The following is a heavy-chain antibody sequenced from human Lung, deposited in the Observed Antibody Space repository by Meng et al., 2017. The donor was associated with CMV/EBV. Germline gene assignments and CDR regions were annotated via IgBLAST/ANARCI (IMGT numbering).Heavy chain of an antibody. J-gene: IGHJ4*02. CDR2: ISSSSSYV. CDR1: RFSSYT. D-gene: IGHD3-10*01. V-gene: IGHV3-21*01. Sequence: GGSXRLXCAASRFSSYTLNWVRQAPGKGLEWVSSISSSSSYVYYADSVKGRFTISRDNAKNSLYLQMNSLRAEDTAVYYCAREGYDYDSGSYYYYFDHWGQGXLVTVSS. CDR3: AREGYDYDSGSYYYYFDH.